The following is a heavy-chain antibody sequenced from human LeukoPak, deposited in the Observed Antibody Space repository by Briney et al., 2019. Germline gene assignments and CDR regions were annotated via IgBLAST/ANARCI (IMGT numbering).Heavy chain of an antibody. V-gene: IGHV3-7*01. D-gene: IGHD3-22*01. Sequence: GGSLRLSCAASGFTFSSYWMSWVRQAPGKGLEWVANIKQDGSEKYYVDSVKGRFTISRDNAKNSLYLQMNSLRAEDTALYYCARAGYGYYYDSSGRSPADYWGQGTLVTVSS. CDR1: GFTFSSYW. CDR2: IKQDGSEK. CDR3: ARAGYGYYYDSSGRSPADY. J-gene: IGHJ4*02.